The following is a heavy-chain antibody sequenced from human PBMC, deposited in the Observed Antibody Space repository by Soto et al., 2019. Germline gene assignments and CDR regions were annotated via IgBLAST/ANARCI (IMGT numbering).Heavy chain of an antibody. Sequence: QVQLVQSGAEVKKPGSSVKVSCEASGSIFSRHAMSWVRQAPGQGLEWMGGIIPIFASANYAQKFQGRVTITADEATSTVYMELSRVRSEDAARYYGARGGIRGTPMDYWGEGTLLTVSS. CDR3: ARGGIRGTPMDY. J-gene: IGHJ4*02. V-gene: IGHV1-69*12. CDR1: GSIFSRHA. D-gene: IGHD3-16*01. CDR2: IIPIFASA.